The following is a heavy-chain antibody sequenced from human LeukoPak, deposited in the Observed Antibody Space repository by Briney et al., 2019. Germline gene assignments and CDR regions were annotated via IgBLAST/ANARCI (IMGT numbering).Heavy chain of an antibody. V-gene: IGHV3-11*04. CDR1: GFTFSDYY. D-gene: IGHD5-12*01. CDR3: ARETSASESRGYEFDY. Sequence: KPGGSLRLSCAASGFTFSDYYMSWVRQAPGKGLEWVSYISSSGSTIYYADSVKGRFTISRDNAKNLLFLQMNSLRAEDTGVYYCARETSASESRGYEFDYWGQGTLVTVSS. J-gene: IGHJ4*02. CDR2: ISSSGSTI.